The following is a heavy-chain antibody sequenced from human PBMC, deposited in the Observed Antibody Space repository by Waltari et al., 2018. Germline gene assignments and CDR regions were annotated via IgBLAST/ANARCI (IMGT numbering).Heavy chain of an antibody. CDR3: ARDGRSVAGRSVYYFDY. J-gene: IGHJ4*02. D-gene: IGHD6-19*01. CDR2: IYTSGST. Sequence: GGSISSYYWSWIRQPAGKGLEWIGRIYTSGSTNYNPSLKSRVTMSVDTSKNQFSLKLSSVTAADTAVYYCARDGRSVAGRSVYYFDYWGQGTLVTVSS. V-gene: IGHV4-4*07. CDR1: GGSISSYY.